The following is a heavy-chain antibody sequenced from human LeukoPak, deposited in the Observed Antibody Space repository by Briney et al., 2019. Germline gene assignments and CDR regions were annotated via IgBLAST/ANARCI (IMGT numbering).Heavy chain of an antibody. D-gene: IGHD6-6*01. CDR1: GGSFSDYD. CDR3: ARDLGIAARPDY. J-gene: IGHJ4*02. V-gene: IGHV4-34*01. CDR2: INHSGST. Sequence: SETLSLTCAVYGGSFSDYDWSWIRQAPGKGLEWIGEINHSGSTYYNPSLKSRVTISVDTSKNQFSLKLSSVTAADTAVYYCARDLGIAARPDYWGQGTLVTVSS.